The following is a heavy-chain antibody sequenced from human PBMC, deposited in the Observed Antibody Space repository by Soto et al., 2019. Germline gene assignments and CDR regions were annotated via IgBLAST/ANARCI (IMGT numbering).Heavy chain of an antibody. CDR2: INGDGTTT. Sequence: EAQLVESGGGLVQPGGSLRLSCAASGFTFSGYWMHWVRQAPERGLVWVSRINGDGTTTHYADSVKGRFTISRDNAKNTLYLQMNSLSAEDTAVYFCVRSREGYNLVADYWGQGTLVTVSS. CDR3: VRSREGYNLVADY. V-gene: IGHV3-74*01. J-gene: IGHJ4*02. CDR1: GFTFSGYW. D-gene: IGHD5-12*01.